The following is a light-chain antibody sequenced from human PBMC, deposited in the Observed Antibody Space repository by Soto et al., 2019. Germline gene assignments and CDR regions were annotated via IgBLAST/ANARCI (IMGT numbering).Light chain of an antibody. Sequence: QSALTQPASVSGSPGQSIAISCTGTNSDVGAYNFVSWYQQYPGKAPKLIIHEVNNRPSGVSDRFSGSKSGNTASLTISGLQADDDADYYCSSFTTYNTRVFGTGTKLTVL. V-gene: IGLV2-14*01. CDR2: EVN. J-gene: IGLJ1*01. CDR3: SSFTTYNTRV. CDR1: NSDVGAYNF.